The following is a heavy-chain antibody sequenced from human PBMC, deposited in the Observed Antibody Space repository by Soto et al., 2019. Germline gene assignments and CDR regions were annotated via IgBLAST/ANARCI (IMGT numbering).Heavy chain of an antibody. CDR1: RVAFSKFI. J-gene: IGHJ6*02. D-gene: IGHD6-19*01. CDR3: AKVRYSSPMGYYYGMDV. CDR2: IIPIFGTA. V-gene: IGHV1-69*01. Sequence: KVSCKASRVAFSKFIVTWVRQAPGLGLEWVGGIIPIFGTANYAQKFQGRVTITADESTSTSYMEVNNLRSEDTAVYYCAKVRYSSPMGYYYGMDVWGQGTTVTVSS.